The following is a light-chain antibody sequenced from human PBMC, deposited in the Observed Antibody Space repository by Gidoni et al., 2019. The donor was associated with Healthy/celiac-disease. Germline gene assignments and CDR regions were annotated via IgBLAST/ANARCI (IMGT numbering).Light chain of an antibody. Sequence: DIQITQSPSTLSASVGDRVNITFRSSQCISSWAAWYQQTPEYARMLLIYDASSLESGVPSRFSGSGSGTEFTLTISSLQPDDFATYYCQQYNSYTWTFGQGTKLEIK. J-gene: IGKJ1*01. CDR2: DAS. CDR1: QCISSW. V-gene: IGKV1-5*01. CDR3: QQYNSYTWT.